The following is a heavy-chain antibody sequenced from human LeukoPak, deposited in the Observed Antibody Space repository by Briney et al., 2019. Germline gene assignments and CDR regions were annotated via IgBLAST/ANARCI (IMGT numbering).Heavy chain of an antibody. J-gene: IGHJ4*02. CDR3: ARDPSYYGSGSALGY. Sequence: SXXLSCAASXXXXSSXSMNWVXQXPGKGXXWXSFXSSSSSYINYADSVKGRFTISRDNAKNSLYLQMNSLRAEDTAVYYCARDPSYYGSGSALGYWGQGTLVTVSS. V-gene: IGHV3-21*01. CDR2: XSSSSSYI. D-gene: IGHD3-10*01. CDR1: XXXXSSXS.